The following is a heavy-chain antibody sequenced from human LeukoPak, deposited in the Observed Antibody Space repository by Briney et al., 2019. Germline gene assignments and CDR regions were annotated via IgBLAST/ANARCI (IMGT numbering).Heavy chain of an antibody. CDR3: ARGRGMITFGGVIVPPFDY. Sequence: ASVKVSCKASGCTFTGYYMHWVRQAPGQGLEWMGWINPNSGGTNYTQKFQGRVTMTRDTSISTAYMELSRLRSDDTAVYYCARGRGMITFGGVIVPPFDYWGQGTLVTVSS. CDR2: INPNSGGT. CDR1: GCTFTGYY. J-gene: IGHJ4*02. D-gene: IGHD3-16*02. V-gene: IGHV1-2*02.